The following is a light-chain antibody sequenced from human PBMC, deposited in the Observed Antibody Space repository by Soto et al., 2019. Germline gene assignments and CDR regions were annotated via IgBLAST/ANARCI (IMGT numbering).Light chain of an antibody. CDR1: QTISTW. Sequence: DIQVTQSPPTLSASVGDRVTITCRASQTISTWMVWYQQKPGKAPKLLINKASTLESGVPSRFSGRGFGTEFTLTISSLQTDDFATYYCQQYDTRCTFGQGTKVDIK. CDR2: KAS. J-gene: IGKJ1*01. CDR3: QQYDTRCT. V-gene: IGKV1-5*03.